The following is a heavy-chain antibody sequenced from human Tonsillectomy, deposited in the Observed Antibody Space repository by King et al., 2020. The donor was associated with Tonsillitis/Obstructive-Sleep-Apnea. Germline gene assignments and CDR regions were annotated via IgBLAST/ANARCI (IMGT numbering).Heavy chain of an antibody. J-gene: IGHJ2*01. Sequence: VQLVESGGEVKKPGESLKISCKGSGYRFSSYWIGWVRQTPGKGLEWMGIIYPGEADTRYSPSFQGQVTISADKSISTAYLQWSSLKASDTAMYYCAKLRGEYSRSWWPLGDTYFDLWGRGTLVTVSS. V-gene: IGHV5-51*03. D-gene: IGHD6-13*01. CDR2: IYPGEADT. CDR3: AKLRGEYSRSWWPLGDTYFDL. CDR1: GYRFSSYW.